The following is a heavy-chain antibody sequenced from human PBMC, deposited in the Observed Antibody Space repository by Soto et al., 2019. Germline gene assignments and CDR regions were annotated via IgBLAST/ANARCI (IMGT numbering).Heavy chain of an antibody. J-gene: IGHJ4*02. CDR3: ARVRGCSGGSCYRWIDY. V-gene: IGHV6-1*01. CDR1: GDSVSSNSAA. CDR2: TYYRSKWYN. Sequence: PSQTLSLTCAISGDSVSSNSAAWNWIRQSPSRGLEWLGRTYYRSKWYNDYAVSVKSRITINPDTSKNQFSLQLNSVTPEDTAVYYCARVRGCSGGSCYRWIDYWGQGTLVTVSS. D-gene: IGHD2-15*01.